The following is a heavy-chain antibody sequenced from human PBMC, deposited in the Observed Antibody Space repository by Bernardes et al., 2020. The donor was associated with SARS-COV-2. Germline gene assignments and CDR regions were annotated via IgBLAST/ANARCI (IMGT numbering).Heavy chain of an antibody. CDR1: GFTFSSYW. CDR2: INRDGSST. D-gene: IGHD2-2*01. V-gene: IGHV3-74*01. CDR3: GRDSRYCNGTSCFSRVDV. J-gene: IGHJ6*02. Sequence: GGSLRLSCAASGFTFSSYWMHWVRQSPGKGLVWVSRINRDGSSTTYADSVKGRFTISRDNAKNTLYLQTSSLRAEDTAVYYCGRDSRYCNGTSCFSRVDVWGQGTTVTVSS.